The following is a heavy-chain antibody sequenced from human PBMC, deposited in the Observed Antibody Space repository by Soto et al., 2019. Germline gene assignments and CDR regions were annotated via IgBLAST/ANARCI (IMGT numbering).Heavy chain of an antibody. J-gene: IGHJ6*02. CDR1: GFTFSNYG. CDR2: TTYDGGIK. D-gene: IGHD1-1*01. V-gene: IGHV3-30*03. Sequence: GGSLRLSCAASGFTFSNYGMHWVRQAPDKGLEWVAATTYDGGIKHYVDSVKGRFTISRDNSKNTLYLQMNSLGVEDTATYYCAGALENPYFYYGLNVWGQGTTVTVSS. CDR3: AGALENPYFYYGLNV.